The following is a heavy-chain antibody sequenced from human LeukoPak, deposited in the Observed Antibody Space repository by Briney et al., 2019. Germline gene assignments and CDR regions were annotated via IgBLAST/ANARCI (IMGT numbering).Heavy chain of an antibody. Sequence: GASVKVSCKASGYTFTSYDINWVRQATGQGLEWMGWMNPNSGNTGYAQKFQGRVTMTRNTSISTAYMELSSLRSEDTAVYYCARSITMVRGVLYYYYYYYMDVWGKGTTVTISS. CDR2: MNPNSGNT. CDR1: GYTFTSYD. J-gene: IGHJ6*03. V-gene: IGHV1-8*01. D-gene: IGHD3-10*01. CDR3: ARSITMVRGVLYYYYYYYMDV.